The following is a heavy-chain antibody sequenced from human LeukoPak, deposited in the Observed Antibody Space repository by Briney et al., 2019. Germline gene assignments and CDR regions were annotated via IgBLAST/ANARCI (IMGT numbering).Heavy chain of an antibody. V-gene: IGHV3-30*03. Sequence: GGSLRLSCAASGFTFSSYGMHWVRQAPGKGLEWVGTISHDGSFEFYADSVKGRFTISRDSSKSTLYLQMNSLRAEDTAVYYCARRRRTGYYSGWGQGTLVTVSS. CDR1: GFTFSSYG. CDR3: ARRRRTGYYSG. J-gene: IGHJ4*02. D-gene: IGHD3/OR15-3a*01. CDR2: ISHDGSFE.